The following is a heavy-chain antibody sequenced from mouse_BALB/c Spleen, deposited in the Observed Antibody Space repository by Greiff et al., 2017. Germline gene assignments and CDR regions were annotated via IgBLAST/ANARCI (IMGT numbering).Heavy chain of an antibody. Sequence: VQLQQSGPELVKPGASVKMSCKASGYTFTSYVMHWVKQKPGQGLEWIGYINPYNDGTKYNEKFKGKATLTSDKSSSTAYMELSSLTSEDSAVYYCARHYYYGSSYVIAMDDWGQGTSVTVSS. J-gene: IGHJ4*01. V-gene: IGHV1-14*01. CDR2: INPYNDGT. D-gene: IGHD1-1*01. CDR1: GYTFTSYV. CDR3: ARHYYYGSSYVIAMDD.